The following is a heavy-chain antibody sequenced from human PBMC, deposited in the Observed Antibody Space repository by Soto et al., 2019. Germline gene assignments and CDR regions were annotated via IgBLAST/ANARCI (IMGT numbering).Heavy chain of an antibody. CDR2: TRNKANSYTT. D-gene: IGHD6-13*01. CDR1: GFTFSDHY. Sequence: GGSLRLSCAASGFTFSDHYMDCVRQAPGKGLEWVGRTRNKANSYTTEYAASVKGRFTISRDDSKNSLYLQMNSLKTEDTAVYYCAREGQQLVQDAFDIWGQGTMVTVSS. CDR3: AREGQQLVQDAFDI. V-gene: IGHV3-72*01. J-gene: IGHJ3*02.